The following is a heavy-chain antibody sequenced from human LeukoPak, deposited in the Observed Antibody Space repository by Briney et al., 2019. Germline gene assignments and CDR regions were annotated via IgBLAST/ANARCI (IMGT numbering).Heavy chain of an antibody. D-gene: IGHD4-17*01. J-gene: IGHJ4*02. CDR3: ARDYGDYAAFRY. CDR1: GFTFSSYS. V-gene: IGHV3-48*01. Sequence: PGGSLGLSCAASGFTFSSYSMNWVRQAPGKGLEWVSYISSSSGSIYYADSVKGRFTIPRDNAKNSLYLQMNSLRAEDTAVYYCARDYGDYAAFRYWGQGTMVSLCS. CDR2: ISSSSGSI.